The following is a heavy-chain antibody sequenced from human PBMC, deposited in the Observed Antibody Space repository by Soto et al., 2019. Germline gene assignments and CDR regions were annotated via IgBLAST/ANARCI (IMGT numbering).Heavy chain of an antibody. CDR2: IWYDGSND. Sequence: VGSLRLSCAASGFTFSNYGMHWVRQARGKGLEWVAIIWYDGSNDYYVDSVKGRFTISRDNSKNTLSLQMNSLRAEDTAVYYCARDRWEFQLFYYGLDVWGQGTTVTVSS. CDR3: ARDRWEFQLFYYGLDV. J-gene: IGHJ6*02. D-gene: IGHD1-26*01. CDR1: GFTFSNYG. V-gene: IGHV3-33*01.